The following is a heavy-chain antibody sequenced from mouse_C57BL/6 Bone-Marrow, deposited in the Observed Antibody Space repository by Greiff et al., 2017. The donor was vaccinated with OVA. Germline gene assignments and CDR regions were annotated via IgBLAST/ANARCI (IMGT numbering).Heavy chain of an antibody. CDR1: GFTFSSYG. CDR3: ARRSGSSLYY. CDR2: ISSGGSYT. J-gene: IGHJ2*01. Sequence: EVMLVESGGDLVKPGGSLKLSCAASGFTFSSYGMSWVRQTPDKRLEWVATISSGGSYTYYPDSVKGRFTISSDNAKNTLYLQMSSLKSEDTAMXYCARRSGSSLYYWGQGTTLTVSS. D-gene: IGHD1-1*01. V-gene: IGHV5-6*02.